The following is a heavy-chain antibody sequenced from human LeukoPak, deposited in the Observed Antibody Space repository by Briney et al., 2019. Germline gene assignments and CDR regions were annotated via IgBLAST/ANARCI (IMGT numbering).Heavy chain of an antibody. J-gene: IGHJ4*02. V-gene: IGHV4-39*01. CDR2: IYYSGST. CDR1: GGSISSSNFY. Sequence: SETLSLTCTVSGGSISSSNFYWGWVRQPPGKGLEWIGSIYYSGSTYYNPSLKSRVTISVDTSKNQFSLKLSSVTAADTAVYYCARHNYDSSGFDYWGQGTLVTVSS. D-gene: IGHD3-22*01. CDR3: ARHNYDSSGFDY.